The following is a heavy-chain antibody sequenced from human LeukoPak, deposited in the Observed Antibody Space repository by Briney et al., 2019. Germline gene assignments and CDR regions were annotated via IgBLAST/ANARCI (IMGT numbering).Heavy chain of an antibody. Sequence: TGGSLRLSCAASGFTFSSYAMSWVRQAPGKGLEWVSAISGGGGSTYYADSVKGRFTISGDNSKNTLYLQMNRLRAEDTAVYYCAKEGIVVVPAAMRFDPWGQGTLVTVSS. CDR1: GFTFSSYA. J-gene: IGHJ5*02. D-gene: IGHD2-2*01. CDR2: ISGGGGST. V-gene: IGHV3-23*01. CDR3: AKEGIVVVPAAMRFDP.